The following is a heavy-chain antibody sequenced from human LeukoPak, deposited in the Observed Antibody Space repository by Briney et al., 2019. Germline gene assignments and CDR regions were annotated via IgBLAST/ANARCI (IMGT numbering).Heavy chain of an antibody. CDR3: AAQSGSGSNYPDY. V-gene: IGHV3-48*01. CDR1: GFTFSSYS. CDR2: ISSGSSAI. D-gene: IGHD3-10*01. J-gene: IGHJ4*02. Sequence: PGGSLRLSCAASGFTFSSYSMNWVRQAPGKGLEWISYISSGSSAIYYADSVKGRFTISRDNAKNSLYLQTNSLRAEETAVYYCAAQSGSGSNYPDYWGQGTLVTVSS.